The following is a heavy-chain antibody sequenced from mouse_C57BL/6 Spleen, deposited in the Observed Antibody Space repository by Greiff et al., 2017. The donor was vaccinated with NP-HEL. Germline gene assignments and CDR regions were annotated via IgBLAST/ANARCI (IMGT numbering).Heavy chain of an antibody. J-gene: IGHJ4*01. CDR1: GYAFSSSW. V-gene: IGHV1-82*01. CDR3: AREGIYYYGDGYVEAMDD. Sequence: QVQLQQSGPELVKPGASVKISCTASGYAFSSSWMNWVKQRPGQGLEWIGRIYPGDGDTNYNGKFKGKATLTADKSSSTAYMQRSSLTSEDAAVYCCAREGIYYYGDGYVEAMDDWGQGTSVTVS. D-gene: IGHD1-1*02. CDR2: IYPGDGDT.